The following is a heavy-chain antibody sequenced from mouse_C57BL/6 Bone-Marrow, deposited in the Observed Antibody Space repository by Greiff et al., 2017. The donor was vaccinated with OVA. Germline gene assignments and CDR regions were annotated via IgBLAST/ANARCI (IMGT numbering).Heavy chain of an antibody. CDR2: IYPRSGNT. Sequence: VKLMESGAELARPGASVKLSCKASGYTFTSYGISWVKQRTGQGLEWIGEIYPRSGNTYYNEKFKGKATLTADKPSSTAYMQLSSLTSEDSAVYYCLYGFDYWGQGTTLTVSS. D-gene: IGHD1-1*02. CDR3: LYGFDY. CDR1: GYTFTSYG. J-gene: IGHJ2*01. V-gene: IGHV1-81*01.